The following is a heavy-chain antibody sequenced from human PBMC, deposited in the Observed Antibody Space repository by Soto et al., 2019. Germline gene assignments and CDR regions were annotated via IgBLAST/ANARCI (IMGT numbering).Heavy chain of an antibody. CDR2: IFHTGST. D-gene: IGHD2-2*01. J-gene: IGHJ4*02. V-gene: IGHV4-31*11. CDR1: GASISSGDSY. CDR3: AREPYCTSATCFIHFDS. Sequence: QVQLQESGPGLVKPSQTLSLTCAVSGASISSGDSYWSWIRQRPGKGLEWIGYIFHTGSTYYNPSLKGRVTISLDSSKNQFSLKLTSATAADTAVYFCAREPYCTSATCFIHFDSWGQGSLVTVSS.